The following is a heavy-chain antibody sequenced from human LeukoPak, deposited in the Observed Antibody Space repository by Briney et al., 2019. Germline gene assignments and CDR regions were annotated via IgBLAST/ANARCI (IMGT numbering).Heavy chain of an antibody. Sequence: GGSLRLSCAASGFTFSNYWMHWVRQDPGKGLVWVSFINPDGSTTNYADSVKGRFTISRDSSKNTLYLQMNSLRAEDTAVYYCAKSFGPVIAAAGTGADWGQGTLVTVSS. CDR1: GFTFSNYW. D-gene: IGHD6-13*01. CDR3: AKSFGPVIAAAGTGAD. V-gene: IGHV3-74*01. J-gene: IGHJ4*02. CDR2: INPDGSTT.